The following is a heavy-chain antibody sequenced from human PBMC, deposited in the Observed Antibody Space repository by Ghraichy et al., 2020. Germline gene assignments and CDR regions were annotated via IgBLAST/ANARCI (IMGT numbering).Heavy chain of an antibody. V-gene: IGHV3-74*01. CDR1: GFTFSNYW. CDR2: INSDGSKI. CDR3: GRPQV. J-gene: IGHJ4*02. Sequence: GESLNISCAASGFTFSNYWMHWVRQAPGKGLVWVSRINSDGSKISYADSVQGRFTISRDNAKNTLYLQMNSLRAEDTGVYFCGRPQVWGQGTLVTVSS.